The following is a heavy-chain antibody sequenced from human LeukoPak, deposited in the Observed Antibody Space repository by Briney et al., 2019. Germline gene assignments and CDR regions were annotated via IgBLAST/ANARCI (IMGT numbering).Heavy chain of an antibody. V-gene: IGHV4-59*01. J-gene: IGHJ4*02. Sequence: SETLSLTCTVSGGSISSYYWSWIRQPPGKGLEWIGYLYYSGSTNYNPSLKSRVTISVDTSKNQFSLKLSSVTAADTAVYYCASHYSGYANFDYWGQGTLVTVSS. CDR1: GGSISSYY. CDR3: ASHYSGYANFDY. D-gene: IGHD5-12*01. CDR2: LYYSGST.